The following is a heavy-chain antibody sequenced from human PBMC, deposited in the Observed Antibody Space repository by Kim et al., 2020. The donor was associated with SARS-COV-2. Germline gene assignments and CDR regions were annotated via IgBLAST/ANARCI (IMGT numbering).Heavy chain of an antibody. CDR2: NSASGGST. V-gene: IGHV3-23*01. CDR1: GFTFSNYA. J-gene: IGHJ4*02. CDR3: AKNTLRLYIYGYKDYFDY. D-gene: IGHD5-18*01. Sequence: GGSLRLSCEASGFTFSNYAMSWVRQAPGKGLEWVSANSASGGSTYYADSVKGRFTISRDNSKNTLYLQMNSLRAEDTAVYYCAKNTLRLYIYGYKDYFDYWGQGTLVTVSS.